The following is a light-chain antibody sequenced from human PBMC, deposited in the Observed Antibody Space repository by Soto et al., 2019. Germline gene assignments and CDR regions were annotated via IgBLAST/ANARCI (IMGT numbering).Light chain of an antibody. CDR3: QQYTENSGT. CDR2: AAS. V-gene: IGKV1-39*01. CDR1: QSISTY. Sequence: DIQMTQSPSSLSASVGDRVTITCRASQSISTYLNWYQQKAGLAPKLLIYAASSLQSGVPSRFSGSESGTEFTLTISSLQPDDIATYYCQQYTENSGTFGQGTKVDIK. J-gene: IGKJ1*01.